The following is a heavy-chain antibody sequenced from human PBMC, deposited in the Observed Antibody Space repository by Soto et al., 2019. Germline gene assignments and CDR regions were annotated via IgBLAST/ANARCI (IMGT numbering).Heavy chain of an antibody. CDR1: GFAFTSYT. CDR2: ISSSSDYI. Sequence: GGSLRLSCAASGFAFTSYTMNWVRQSPGKGLEWVSSISSSSDYIYYADSMKGRVTISRDNAKNSLFLDMNSLTGEDTAVYYCARARVYATGPLDFWGQGTLVTVSS. D-gene: IGHD6-13*01. V-gene: IGHV3-21*06. CDR3: ARARVYATGPLDF. J-gene: IGHJ4*02.